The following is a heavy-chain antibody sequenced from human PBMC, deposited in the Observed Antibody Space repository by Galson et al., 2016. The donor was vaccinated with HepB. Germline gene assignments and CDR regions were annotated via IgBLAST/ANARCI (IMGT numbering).Heavy chain of an antibody. CDR2: IHESGNGK. CDR3: VRGALGSICDI. D-gene: IGHD1-26*01. V-gene: IGHV3-23*05. J-gene: IGHJ3*02. Sequence: SLRLSCAASGFIFKNYGMTWVRQAPGKGLEWVSGIHESGNGKFYGDSVKDRFSISRDTSKNILLQKMNSLRAEDTATYYCVRGALGSICDIWGQGTMVTVSS. CDR1: GFIFKNYG.